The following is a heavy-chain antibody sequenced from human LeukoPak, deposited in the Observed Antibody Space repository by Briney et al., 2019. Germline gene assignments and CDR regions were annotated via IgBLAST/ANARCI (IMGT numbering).Heavy chain of an antibody. J-gene: IGHJ4*02. Sequence: PSETLSLTCTVSGGSISSYYWSWIRQPPGKRLEWIGYIYYSGSTNYNPSLKSRVTISVDTSKNQFSLKLSSVTAADTAVYYCASYYGKSYYFDYWGQGTLVTVSS. D-gene: IGHD1-26*01. V-gene: IGHV4-59*01. CDR1: GGSISSYY. CDR3: ASYYGKSYYFDY. CDR2: IYYSGST.